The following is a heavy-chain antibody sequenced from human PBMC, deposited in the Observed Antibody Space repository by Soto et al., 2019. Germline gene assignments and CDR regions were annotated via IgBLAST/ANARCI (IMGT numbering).Heavy chain of an antibody. CDR3: ARVAGGAYCFHY. V-gene: IGHV3-74*02. J-gene: IGHJ4*02. D-gene: IGHD1-26*01. Sequence: EVQLVESGGGLVQPGGSLRLSCAASGFTFSNYWMHWVRQAPGKGLVWVSRINSDGTTTSYADSVRGRFTISRDNARDTVYLQMNSLGDKDTAVYYCARVAGGAYCFHYWGQGTLVTVSS. CDR2: INSDGTTT. CDR1: GFTFSNYW.